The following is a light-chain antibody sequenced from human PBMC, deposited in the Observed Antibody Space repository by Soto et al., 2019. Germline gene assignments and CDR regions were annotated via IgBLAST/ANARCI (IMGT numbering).Light chain of an antibody. V-gene: IGKV3-20*01. CDR1: QSVSSY. J-gene: IGKJ1*01. Sequence: EIVLTQSPATLSLSQGERATLSCRASQSVSSYLAWYQQKPGQAPRLLIYDASTRATGIPDRFSGSGSGTDFTLPISSLEPEDFAVYYCQQYGSSGTFGQGTKVDIK. CDR3: QQYGSSGT. CDR2: DAS.